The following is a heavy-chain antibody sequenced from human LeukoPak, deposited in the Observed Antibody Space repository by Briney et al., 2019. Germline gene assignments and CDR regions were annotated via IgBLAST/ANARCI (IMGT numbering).Heavy chain of an antibody. J-gene: IGHJ4*02. CDR2: TYYRSKWYN. CDR1: GDSVSSNSAA. Sequence: SQTLSLTCAISGDSVSSNSAAWNWIRQSPSRGLEWLGRTYYRSKWYNDYAVSVKSRTTINPDTSKNQFSLQLNSVTPEDTAVYYCARLGYSSSWTHFDYWGQGTLVTVSS. CDR3: ARLGYSSSWTHFDY. D-gene: IGHD6-13*01. V-gene: IGHV6-1*01.